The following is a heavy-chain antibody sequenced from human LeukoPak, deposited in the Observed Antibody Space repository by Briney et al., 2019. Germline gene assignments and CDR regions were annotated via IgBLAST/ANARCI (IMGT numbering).Heavy chain of an antibody. CDR2: INHSGST. CDR3: ARSGTMVRGVIITRKDYYYYYYGMDV. Sequence: PSETLSLTCAVYGGSFSGYYRSWIRQPPGKGLEWIGEINHSGSTNYNPSLKSRVTISVDTSKNQFSLKLSSVTAADTAVYYCARSGTMVRGVIITRKDYYYYYYGMDVWGKGTTVTVSS. CDR1: GGSFSGYY. V-gene: IGHV4-34*01. J-gene: IGHJ6*04. D-gene: IGHD3-10*01.